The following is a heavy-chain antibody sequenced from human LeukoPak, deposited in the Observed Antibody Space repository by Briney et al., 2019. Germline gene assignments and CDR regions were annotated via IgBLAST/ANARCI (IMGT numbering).Heavy chain of an antibody. J-gene: IGHJ4*02. CDR2: INPNTGGT. V-gene: IGHV1-2*02. Sequence: ASVKVSCKASGYTFTDYYLHWVWQAPGQGLEWMGWINPNTGGTNYAQKFQGRVTMTRDTSTSTAYMELSTLKSDDTAMYYCARPVYSSAWYCDLWGQGTLVTVSS. CDR1: GYTFTDYY. D-gene: IGHD6-19*01. CDR3: ARPVYSSAWYCDL.